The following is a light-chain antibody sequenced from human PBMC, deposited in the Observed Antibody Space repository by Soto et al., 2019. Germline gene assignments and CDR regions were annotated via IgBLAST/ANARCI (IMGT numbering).Light chain of an antibody. J-gene: IGKJ3*01. Sequence: DLQMTQSPSSLSASVGDRVTITCRASQSISSYLNWYQQKPGKAPKLLIYAASSLQSGVPSRFSGSGSGTEFTLTISSLQPEDFATYYCQQSYSTLFPCGPGTKVDIK. CDR3: QQSYSTLFP. CDR2: AAS. V-gene: IGKV1-39*01. CDR1: QSISSY.